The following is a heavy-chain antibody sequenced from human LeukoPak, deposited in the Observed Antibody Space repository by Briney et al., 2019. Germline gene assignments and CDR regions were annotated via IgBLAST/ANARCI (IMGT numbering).Heavy chain of an antibody. Sequence: GASVKVSCKAIGYTFTSNAMHWVRQAPGQRLEWMGWINAGNNYTKYSQMFQGRLTITKDTSASTAYMDLSSLRSADTGVYYCARGAESGKDYNLNYWAQGTLVTVSS. V-gene: IGHV1-3*01. J-gene: IGHJ4*02. CDR1: GYTFTSNA. CDR3: ARGAESGKDYNLNY. D-gene: IGHD5-12*01. CDR2: INAGNNYT.